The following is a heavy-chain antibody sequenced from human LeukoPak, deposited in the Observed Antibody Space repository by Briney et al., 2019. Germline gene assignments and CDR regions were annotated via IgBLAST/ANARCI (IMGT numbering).Heavy chain of an antibody. J-gene: IGHJ3*02. CDR1: GSTSGNYW. CDR2: INTGGSST. V-gene: IGHV3-74*01. CDR3: ARESLPPLYPDAFDI. Sequence: GGSRGLSCTALGSTSGNYWWHWARQFPGRGWVGVSLINTGGSSTTYADSVKGRFTISRDNSKNTLYLQMNSLRAEDTAVYYCARESLPPLYPDAFDIWGQGTMVTVSS. D-gene: IGHD3-16*02.